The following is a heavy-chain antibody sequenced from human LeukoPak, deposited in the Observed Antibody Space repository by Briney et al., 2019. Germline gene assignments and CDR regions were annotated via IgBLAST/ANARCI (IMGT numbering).Heavy chain of an antibody. CDR2: IYHSGST. CDR3: ARDPQDYYDSSGYYSDY. V-gene: IGHV4-38-2*02. CDR1: GYSISSGYY. D-gene: IGHD3-22*01. J-gene: IGHJ4*02. Sequence: SETLSLTCTVSGYSISSGYYWGWIRQPPGKGLEWIGSIYHSGSTYYNPSLKSRVTISVDTSKNQFSLKLSSVTAADTAVYYCARDPQDYYDSSGYYSDYWGQGTLVTVSS.